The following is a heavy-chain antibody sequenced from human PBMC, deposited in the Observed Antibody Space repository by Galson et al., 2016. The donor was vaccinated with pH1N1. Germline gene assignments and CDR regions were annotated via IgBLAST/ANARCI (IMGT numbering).Heavy chain of an antibody. CDR1: GFTFSTYW. D-gene: IGHD6-6*01. Sequence: SLRLSCAASGFTFSTYWMTWVRQAPGKGLEWVANIKEDGSEKYYVGSVKGRFTISRDNAKNSLYLQMNSLRAEDTAVYYCARAIGSSSPYWGQGALVTVSS. J-gene: IGHJ4*02. CDR3: ARAIGSSSPY. CDR2: IKEDGSEK. V-gene: IGHV3-7*01.